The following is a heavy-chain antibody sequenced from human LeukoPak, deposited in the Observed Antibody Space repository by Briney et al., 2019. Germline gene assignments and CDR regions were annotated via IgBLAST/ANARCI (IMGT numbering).Heavy chain of an antibody. J-gene: IGHJ3*02. V-gene: IGHV1-18*01. CDR2: ISAYNVNA. CDR1: GYTFTNYG. CDR3: ARGGGSCRAFDI. D-gene: IGHD2-15*01. Sequence: ASVKVSCKASGYTFTNYGINWVRQAPGQGLEWMGWISAYNVNANYAQKFQGRVTMTTDTSTSTAYMELRSLRSDDTAVYYCARGGGSCRAFDIWGQGTMVTVSS.